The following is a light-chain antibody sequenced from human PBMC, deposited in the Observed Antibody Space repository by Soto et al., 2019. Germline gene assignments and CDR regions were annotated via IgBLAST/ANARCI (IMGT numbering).Light chain of an antibody. V-gene: IGKV1-6*01. J-gene: IGKJ4*01. CDR2: ASS. Sequence: AIQMTQSPSSLSASVGDRVTITCRASQGIQKDLGWYQQKPGKAPNLLIYASSTLQGGVPSRFSGSGSGTDFTLTISSLQPEDFATYFCQQDYSYPLTFGGGTKVELK. CDR3: QQDYSYPLT. CDR1: QGIQKD.